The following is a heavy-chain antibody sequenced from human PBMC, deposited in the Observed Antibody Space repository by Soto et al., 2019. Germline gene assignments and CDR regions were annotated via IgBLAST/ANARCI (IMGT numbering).Heavy chain of an antibody. J-gene: IGHJ4*02. V-gene: IGHV3-23*01. CDR2: IRTSVGDT. CDR1: GFTFSSYA. D-gene: IGHD4-17*01. CDR3: AKDPTYDYGYFDS. Sequence: EVQLLESGGDLGQPGGSLRLSCAASGFTFSSYAMNWVRQAPGNGLEWVSTIRTSVGDTYYAASVKGRFTISRDNSKSTVYLHLNSLRAEDTAIYYCAKDPTYDYGYFDSWGQGTLVTVSS.